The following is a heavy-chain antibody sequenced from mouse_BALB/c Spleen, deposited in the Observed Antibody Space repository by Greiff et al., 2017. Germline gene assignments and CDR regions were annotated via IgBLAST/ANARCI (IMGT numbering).Heavy chain of an antibody. V-gene: IGHV5-6-5*01. J-gene: IGHJ3*01. CDR1: GFTFSSYA. D-gene: IGHD2-10*02. CDR2: ISSGGST. Sequence: DVKLVESGGGLVKPGGSLKLSCAASGFTFSSYAMSWVRQTPEKRLEWVASISSGGSTYYPDSVKGRFTISRDNARNILYLQMSSLRSEDTAMYYCARDKYGPFAYWGQGTLVTVSA. CDR3: ARDKYGPFAY.